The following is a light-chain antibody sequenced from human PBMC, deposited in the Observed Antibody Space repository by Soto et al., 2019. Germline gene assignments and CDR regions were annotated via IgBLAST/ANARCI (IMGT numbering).Light chain of an antibody. CDR2: GAS. Sequence: DIQMTQSPSTLSASVGDRVTITCRASQNIRSWLAWYQQKPGKAPKLLIYGASSRATGIPDRFSGSGSGTDFTLTISRLEPEDFAVYYCQQYGGTPPITFGQGTRLEIK. J-gene: IGKJ5*01. CDR1: QNIRSW. CDR3: QQYGGTPPIT. V-gene: IGKV1-5*01.